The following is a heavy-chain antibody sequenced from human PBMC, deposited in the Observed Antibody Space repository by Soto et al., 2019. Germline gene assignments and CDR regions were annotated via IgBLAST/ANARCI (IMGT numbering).Heavy chain of an antibody. J-gene: IGHJ6*03. CDR2: MNPNSGNT. V-gene: IGHV1-8*01. CDR1: GYTFTSYD. CDR3: ARVPTYYDFWSGPLNYYMDV. Sequence: ASVKVSCKASGYTFTSYDINWVRQAIGQGLEWMGWMNPNSGNTGYAQKFQGRVTMTRNTSISTAYMELSSLRSEDTAVYYCARVPTYYDFWSGPLNYYMDVWGKGTTVTVS. D-gene: IGHD3-3*01.